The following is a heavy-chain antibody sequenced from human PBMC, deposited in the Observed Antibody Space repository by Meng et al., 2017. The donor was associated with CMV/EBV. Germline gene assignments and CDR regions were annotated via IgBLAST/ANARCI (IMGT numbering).Heavy chain of an antibody. D-gene: IGHD3-3*01. CDR1: GGSFSGYY. CDR3: ARGHPVFSPLRGFQH. CDR2: INHSGST. Sequence: SETLSLTCAVYGGSFSGYYWSWIRQPPGKGLEWIGEINHSGSTNYNPSLKSRVTISVDTSKNQFSLKLSSVTAADTAVYYCARGHPVFSPLRGFQHWGHGTLVTVSS. J-gene: IGHJ1*01. V-gene: IGHV4-34*01.